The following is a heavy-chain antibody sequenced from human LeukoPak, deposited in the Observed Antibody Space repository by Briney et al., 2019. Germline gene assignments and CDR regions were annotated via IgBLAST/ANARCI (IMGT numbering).Heavy chain of an antibody. Sequence: GGSLRLSCAASGFTFDDYAMHWVRQAPGKGLEWVSGINWNSGDVGYADSVKGRFTISRDNAKNSLYLQMNSLRAEDTAFYYCAKDRNYRDLDSLDIWGQGTMVTVSS. CDR2: INWNSGDV. V-gene: IGHV3-9*01. D-gene: IGHD5-24*01. CDR3: AKDRNYRDLDSLDI. J-gene: IGHJ3*02. CDR1: GFTFDDYA.